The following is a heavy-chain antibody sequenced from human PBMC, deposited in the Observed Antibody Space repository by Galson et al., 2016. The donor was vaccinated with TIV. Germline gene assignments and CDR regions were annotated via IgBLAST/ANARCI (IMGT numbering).Heavy chain of an antibody. CDR3: ATVAWFPGLSLDN. D-gene: IGHD2/OR15-2a*01. J-gene: IGHJ4*02. CDR1: GNSLNVLV. V-gene: IGHV1-24*01. CDR2: FDPEVSKT. Sequence: SVKVSCKVSGNSLNVLVIHWVRQAPGKGLEWMGGFDPEVSKTVYAQMLQGRVTMAADTSRNTAYMELGSLRFEDTAVYYCATVAWFPGLSLDNWGQGTLVTVSS.